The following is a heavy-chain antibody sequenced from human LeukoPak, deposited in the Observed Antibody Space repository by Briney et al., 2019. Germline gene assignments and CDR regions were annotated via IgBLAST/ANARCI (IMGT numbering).Heavy chain of an antibody. J-gene: IGHJ4*02. V-gene: IGHV3-7*04. D-gene: IGHD2-2*01. CDR3: ARDRCSSTSCFIDY. Sequence: PGGSLRLSCAVSRFTFSNYWMSWVRQAPGKGLEWVDNIKQDGSEKYYVDSVKGRFTISRHNAKNSLYLQMNSLRAEDRAVYYCARDRCSSTSCFIDYWGEGTLVTVSS. CDR2: IKQDGSEK. CDR1: RFTFSNYW.